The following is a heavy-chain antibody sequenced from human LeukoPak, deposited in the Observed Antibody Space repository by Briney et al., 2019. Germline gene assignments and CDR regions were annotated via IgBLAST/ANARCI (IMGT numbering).Heavy chain of an antibody. CDR1: GYSISSGYY. D-gene: IGHD2-2*02. Sequence: SETLSLTCTVSGYSISSGYYWGWIRPPPGKGLEWIGSIYHSGSTYYNPSLKSRVTISVDTSKNQFSRKLSSVTAADTAVYYCARRYQLLYPFDYWGQGTLVTVSS. CDR3: ARRYQLLYPFDY. CDR2: IYHSGST. V-gene: IGHV4-38-2*02. J-gene: IGHJ4*02.